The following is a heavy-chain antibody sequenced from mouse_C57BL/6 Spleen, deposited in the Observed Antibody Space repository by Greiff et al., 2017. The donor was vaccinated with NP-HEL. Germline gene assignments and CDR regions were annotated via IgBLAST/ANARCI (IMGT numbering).Heavy chain of an antibody. V-gene: IGHV3-6*01. CDR3: ARLYYYGSSYFDY. D-gene: IGHD1-1*01. Sequence: EVQLQESGPGLVKPSQSLSLTCSVTGYSITSGYYWNLIRQFPGNKLEWMGYISYDGSNNYNPSLKNRIPITRDTSTNQFFLKLNSVTTEDTATYYCARLYYYGSSYFDYWGQGTTLTVSA. CDR2: ISYDGSN. CDR1: GYSITSGYY. J-gene: IGHJ2*01.